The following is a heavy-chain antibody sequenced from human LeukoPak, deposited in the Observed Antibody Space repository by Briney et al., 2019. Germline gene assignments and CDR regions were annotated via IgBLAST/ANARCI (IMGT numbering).Heavy chain of an antibody. CDR2: ISAYNGNT. V-gene: IGHV1-18*01. Sequence: GASVKVSCKASGYTFTSYGISWVRQAPGQGLEWMGWISAYNGNTNYAQKLQGRVTMTTDTSTSTAYMELRSLRSDDTAVYYCARAGGGSSYLFYYYYYYMDVWGKGTTVTVSS. D-gene: IGHD6-6*01. J-gene: IGHJ6*03. CDR3: ARAGGGSSYLFYYYYYYMDV. CDR1: GYTFTSYG.